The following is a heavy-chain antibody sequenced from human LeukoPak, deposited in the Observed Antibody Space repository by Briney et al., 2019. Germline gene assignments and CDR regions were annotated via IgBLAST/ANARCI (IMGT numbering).Heavy chain of an antibody. Sequence: GGSLRLSCAASGFTFSSYGMHWVRQAPAKGLDWVAFIRYVGSNKYYADSVKGRFTISRDNSKNTLYLQMNSLRAEDTAVYYCAKVTYYYGSGSYHMDVWGKGTTVTISS. CDR2: IRYVGSNK. V-gene: IGHV3-30*02. CDR3: AKVTYYYGSGSYHMDV. D-gene: IGHD3-10*01. J-gene: IGHJ6*03. CDR1: GFTFSSYG.